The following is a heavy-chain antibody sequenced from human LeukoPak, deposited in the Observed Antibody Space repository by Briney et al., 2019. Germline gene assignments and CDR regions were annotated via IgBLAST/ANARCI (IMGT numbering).Heavy chain of an antibody. Sequence: GASVKVSCKASGYTFTSYAMHWVRQAPGQRLEWMGWINAGNGNTKYSQEFQGRVTITRDTSASTAYMELSSLGSEDMAAYYCARSAAGTGALYYFDYWGQGTLVTVSS. CDR3: ARSAAGTGALYYFDY. CDR2: INAGNGNT. D-gene: IGHD6-13*01. CDR1: GYTFTSYA. J-gene: IGHJ4*02. V-gene: IGHV1-3*03.